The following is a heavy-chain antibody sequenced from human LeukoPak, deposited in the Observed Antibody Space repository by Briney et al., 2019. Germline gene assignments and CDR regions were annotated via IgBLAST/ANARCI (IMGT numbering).Heavy chain of an antibody. CDR3: ARSPNWNDSVFDY. CDR2: IIPIFGTA. D-gene: IGHD1-1*01. Sequence: SVKVSCKASGGTFSSYAIIWVRQAPGQGLEWMGGIIPIFGTANYAQKFQGRVTITTDESTSTAYMELSSLRSEDTAVYYCARSPNWNDSVFDYWGQGTLVAVSS. CDR1: GGTFSSYA. V-gene: IGHV1-69*05. J-gene: IGHJ4*02.